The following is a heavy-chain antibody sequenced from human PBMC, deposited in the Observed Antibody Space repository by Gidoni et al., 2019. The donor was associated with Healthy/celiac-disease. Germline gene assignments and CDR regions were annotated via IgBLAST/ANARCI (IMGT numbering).Heavy chain of an antibody. D-gene: IGHD1-1*01. J-gene: IGHJ4*02. CDR1: GFTFSSYS. Sequence: EVQLVESGGGLVQPGGSLRLSCAASGFTFSSYSMNWVRQAPGKGLEWVSYISSSSSTIYYEDSVKGRFTISRDNAKNSLYLQMNSLRAEDTAVYYCARVSVPFLFLERPLDYWGQGTLVTVSS. V-gene: IGHV3-48*01. CDR2: ISSSSSTI. CDR3: ARVSVPFLFLERPLDY.